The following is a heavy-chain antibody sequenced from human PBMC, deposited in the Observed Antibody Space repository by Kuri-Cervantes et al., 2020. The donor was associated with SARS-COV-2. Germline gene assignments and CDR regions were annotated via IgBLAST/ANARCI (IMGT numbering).Heavy chain of an antibody. CDR2: INHSGST. D-gene: IGHD3-3*01. V-gene: IGHV4-34*01. Sequence: ESLKISCAVYGGSFSGYYWSWIRQPPGKGLEWIGEINHSGSTNYNPSLKSRVTISVDTSKNQFSPKLSSVTAADTAVYYCARQMMSSITIFGVVITRNWFDPWGQGTLVTVSS. CDR3: ARQMMSSITIFGVVITRNWFDP. CDR1: GGSFSGYY. J-gene: IGHJ5*02.